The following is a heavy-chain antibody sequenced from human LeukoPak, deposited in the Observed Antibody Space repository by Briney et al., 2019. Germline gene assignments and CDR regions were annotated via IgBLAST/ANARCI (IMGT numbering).Heavy chain of an antibody. CDR3: AGREPPYDYYYMDV. Sequence: SETLSLTCAVYGGSFSGYYWSWIRQPPGKGLEWIGEINHSGSTNYNPSLKSRVTISVETSKNQCSLKLSSVTAADTAVYYCAGREPPYDYYYMDVWGKGTTVTVSS. CDR1: GGSFSGYY. V-gene: IGHV4-34*01. D-gene: IGHD1-26*01. CDR2: INHSGST. J-gene: IGHJ6*03.